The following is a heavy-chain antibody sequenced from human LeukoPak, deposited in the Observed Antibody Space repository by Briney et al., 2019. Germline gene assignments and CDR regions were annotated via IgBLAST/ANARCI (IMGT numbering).Heavy chain of an antibody. CDR1: GFTLSSSA. Sequence: PGGSLRLSCAASGFTLSSSAMSWVRQVPGKGLEWVSGISASGGSTSYADSVKGRFTISRDNAKNTLYLQMNSLTAEDTAVYYCARGYSSRLYNWLDPWGQGTLVTVSS. V-gene: IGHV3-23*01. J-gene: IGHJ5*02. D-gene: IGHD6-13*01. CDR2: ISASGGST. CDR3: ARGYSSRLYNWLDP.